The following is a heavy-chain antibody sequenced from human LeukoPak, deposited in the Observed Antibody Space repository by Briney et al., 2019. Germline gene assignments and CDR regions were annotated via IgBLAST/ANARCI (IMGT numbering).Heavy chain of an antibody. V-gene: IGHV3-30*02. CDR1: GFTFSSYG. J-gene: IGHJ4*02. CDR2: IRYDGSNK. CDR3: AKVGYDILTGA. D-gene: IGHD3-9*01. Sequence: GGSLTLSCAASGFTFSSYGMHWVRQAPGKGLEWVAFIRYDGSNKYYADSVKGRFTISRDNSKNTLNPQMNNLRAEDTAVYYCAKVGYDILTGAWGQGTLVTVSS.